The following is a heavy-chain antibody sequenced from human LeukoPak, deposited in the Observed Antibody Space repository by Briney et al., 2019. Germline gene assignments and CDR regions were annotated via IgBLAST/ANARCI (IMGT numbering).Heavy chain of an antibody. D-gene: IGHD3-22*01. J-gene: IGHJ4*02. CDR2: IRTKAYGGTT. V-gene: IGHV3-49*04. Sequence: GGSLRLSCTASGFTFGYYARSWVRQPPGKGLEWVGFIRTKAYGGTTEYAASVEGRFTISRDDSKSIAYLQMNSLKTEDTAVYYCTRDLSPTYYADTSGYYRDLYDYWGQGPLVTVSS. CDR1: GFTFGYYA. CDR3: TRDLSPTYYADTSGYYRDLYDY.